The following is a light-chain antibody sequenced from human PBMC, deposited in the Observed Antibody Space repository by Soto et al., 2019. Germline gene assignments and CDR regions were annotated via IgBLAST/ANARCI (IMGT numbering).Light chain of an antibody. V-gene: IGKV1-33*01. Sequence: DIQMTQSPSSLSASVGDRVTITCQASQDINNYLNWYQHKPGKAPKLLIYDASNLETGVPSRFRGGGSGTDFTFTITSLQPVDIATYYCQQYGNLLWTFGQGTKVEIK. CDR3: QQYGNLLWT. CDR1: QDINNY. CDR2: DAS. J-gene: IGKJ1*01.